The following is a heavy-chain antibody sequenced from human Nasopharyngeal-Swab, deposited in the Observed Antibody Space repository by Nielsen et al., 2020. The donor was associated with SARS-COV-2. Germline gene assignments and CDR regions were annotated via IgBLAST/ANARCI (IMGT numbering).Heavy chain of an antibody. Sequence: WIYQPPGKGLEWIGYIYYSGSTYYNPSLKSRVTISVDTSKNQFSLKLSSVTAADTAVYYCARDSGVAGTKYYYYGMDVWGQGTTVTVSS. J-gene: IGHJ6*02. V-gene: IGHV4-30-4*01. D-gene: IGHD6-19*01. CDR2: IYYSGST. CDR3: ARDSGVAGTKYYYYGMDV.